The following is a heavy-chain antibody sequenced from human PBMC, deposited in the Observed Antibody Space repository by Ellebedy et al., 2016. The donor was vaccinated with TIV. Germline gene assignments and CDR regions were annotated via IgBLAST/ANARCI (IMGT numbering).Heavy chain of an antibody. J-gene: IGHJ4*02. Sequence: GGSLRLXCAASGFTFDDYAMHWVRQAPGKGLEWVSGISWNSGSIGYADSVKGRFTISRDNAKNSLYLQMNSLRAEDTALYYCAKDSEYSYGYIDYWGQGTLVTVSS. CDR3: AKDSEYSYGYIDY. CDR1: GFTFDDYA. V-gene: IGHV3-9*01. CDR2: ISWNSGSI. D-gene: IGHD5-18*01.